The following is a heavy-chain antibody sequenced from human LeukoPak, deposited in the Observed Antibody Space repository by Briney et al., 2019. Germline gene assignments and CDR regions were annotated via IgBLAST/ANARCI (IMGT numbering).Heavy chain of an antibody. CDR3: ARVPDITARPCDT. D-gene: IGHD1-1*01. CDR2: ISHTGLT. J-gene: IGHJ5*02. Sequence: SETLSLTCAVYGVSFSGYYWTLICQTPGKGLEWIGEISHTGLTGSNPSLKSRVTIFVDSSKKQFSLRMTSVTAADTGVYYCARVPDITARPCDTWGPGTLVTVSS. V-gene: IGHV4-34*01. CDR1: GVSFSGYY.